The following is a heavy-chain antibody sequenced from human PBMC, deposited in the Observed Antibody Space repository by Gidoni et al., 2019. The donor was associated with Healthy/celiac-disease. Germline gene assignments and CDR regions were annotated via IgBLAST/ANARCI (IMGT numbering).Heavy chain of an antibody. J-gene: IGHJ6*03. Sequence: EVQLLESGGGLVQHGGSLRLSCAASGFTFSSYAMSWVRQAPGKGLECVSAISGSGGSTYYADSVKGRFTISRDNSKNTLYLQMNSLRAEDTAVYYCAKGGYSSSNYYYYMDVWGKGTTVTVSS. D-gene: IGHD6-6*01. CDR3: AKGGYSSSNYYYYMDV. V-gene: IGHV3-23*01. CDR2: ISGSGGST. CDR1: GFTFSSYA.